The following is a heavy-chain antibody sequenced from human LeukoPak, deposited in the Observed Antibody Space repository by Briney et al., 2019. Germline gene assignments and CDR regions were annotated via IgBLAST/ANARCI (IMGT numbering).Heavy chain of an antibody. CDR3: ARVRRFGELHYYFDY. Sequence: SETLSLTCTVSGGSISSGGYYWSWIRQPPGKGLEWIGEISHSGSTNYNPSLKSRVTISVDTSKNQFSLKLSSVTAADTAVYYCARVRRFGELHYYFDYWGQGTLVTVSS. J-gene: IGHJ4*02. CDR1: GGSISSGGYY. V-gene: IGHV4-39*07. D-gene: IGHD3-10*01. CDR2: ISHSGST.